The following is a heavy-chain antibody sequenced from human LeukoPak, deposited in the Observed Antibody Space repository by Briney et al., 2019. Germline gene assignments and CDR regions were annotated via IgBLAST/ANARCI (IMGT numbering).Heavy chain of an antibody. CDR2: IIPIFGTA. J-gene: IGHJ4*02. CDR3: ASGSYSSSSLGSFDY. V-gene: IGHV1-69*05. CDR1: GGTFRSFA. Sequence: SCAASGGTFRSFAISWGRRAPGQGLEWMGGIIPIFGTANYAQKFQGRVTITTDESTSTAYMELSSLRSEDTAVYYCASGSYSSSSLGSFDYWGQGTLVTVSS. D-gene: IGHD6-6*01.